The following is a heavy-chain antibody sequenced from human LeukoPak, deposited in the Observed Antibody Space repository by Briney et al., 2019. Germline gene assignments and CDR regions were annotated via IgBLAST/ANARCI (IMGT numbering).Heavy chain of an antibody. CDR2: IYYSGST. Sequence: SETLSLTCTVSGGSISSYYWSWIRQPPGKGLEWIGYIYYSGSTNYNPSLKSRVTISVDTSKNQYSLKLSSVTAADTAVYYCACYGDYDYWFDPWGQGTLVTVSS. CDR1: GGSISSYY. D-gene: IGHD4-17*01. J-gene: IGHJ5*02. CDR3: ACYGDYDYWFDP. V-gene: IGHV4-59*01.